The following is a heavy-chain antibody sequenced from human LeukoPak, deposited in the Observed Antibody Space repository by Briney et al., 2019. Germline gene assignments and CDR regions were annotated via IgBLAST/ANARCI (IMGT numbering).Heavy chain of an antibody. CDR2: IIPIFGTA. CDR3: ARDSYHYDFWSGPLDY. D-gene: IGHD3-3*01. V-gene: IGHV1-69*05. J-gene: IGHJ4*02. CDR1: GGTFSSYA. Sequence: ASVKVSCKASGGTFSSYAISRVRQAPGQGLEWMGRIIPIFGTANYAQKFQGRDTITTDESTSTAYMELSSLRSEDTAVYYCARDSYHYDFWSGPLDYWGQGTLVTVSS.